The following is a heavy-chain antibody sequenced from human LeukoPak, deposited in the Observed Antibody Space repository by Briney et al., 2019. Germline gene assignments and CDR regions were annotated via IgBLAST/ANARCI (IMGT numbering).Heavy chain of an antibody. D-gene: IGHD2-2*01. CDR2: VYSGDNT. CDR1: GFTVSDNY. V-gene: IGHV3-53*01. Sequence: AGGSLRLSCAASGFTVSDNYMSWVRQAPGKGLEWVSVVYSGDNTYYADSVKGRFTISRDNSKSTLYLQMNSLRAEDTAIYYCARYCTSTSCAFEYWGQGTLVTVSS. CDR3: ARYCTSTSCAFEY. J-gene: IGHJ4*02.